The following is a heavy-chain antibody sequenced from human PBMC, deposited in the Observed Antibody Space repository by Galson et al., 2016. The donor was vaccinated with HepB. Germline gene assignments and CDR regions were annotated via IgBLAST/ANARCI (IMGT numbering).Heavy chain of an antibody. J-gene: IGHJ5*01. CDR3: ARSMVRGNWFDS. CDR2: MDPNSGST. D-gene: IGHD3-10*01. CDR1: GYTFTAYD. Sequence: SVKVSCKASGYTFTAYDINWVRQATGQGLEWMGWMDPNSGSTGYAQRFQGRVTMTKNTVISTVYMELRSLGSEDTAVYYCARSMVRGNWFDSWGQGTLVTVSS. V-gene: IGHV1-8*02.